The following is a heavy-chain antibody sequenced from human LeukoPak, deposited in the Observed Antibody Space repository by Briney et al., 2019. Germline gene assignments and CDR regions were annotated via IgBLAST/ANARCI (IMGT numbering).Heavy chain of an antibody. CDR3: ASLKGESRFLWYGELTNDY. CDR2: ISYDGSNK. V-gene: IGHV3-30-3*01. J-gene: IGHJ4*02. D-gene: IGHD3-10*01. Sequence: GGSLRLSCAASGFTFSSYAMHWVRQAPGKGLEWVAVISYDGSNKYYADSVKGRFTISRDNSKNTLYLQMNSLRAEDTAVYYCASLKGESRFLWYGELTNDYWGQGTLVTVSS. CDR1: GFTFSSYA.